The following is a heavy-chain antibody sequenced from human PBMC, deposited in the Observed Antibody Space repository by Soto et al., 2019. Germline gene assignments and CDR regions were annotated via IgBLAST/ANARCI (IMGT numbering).Heavy chain of an antibody. J-gene: IGHJ4*02. CDR3: ARYRGGDVYAAALFDY. V-gene: IGHV1-69*01. Sequence: QVQLVQSGAEVKKPGSSVKVSCKASGGTFSSYAISWVRQAPGQGLEWMGGIIPIFGTANYAQKFQGRVTITADESTSTDYMELSSLRSEDTAVYYCARYRGGDVYAAALFDYWGQGTLVTVSS. D-gene: IGHD2-8*01. CDR2: IIPIFGTA. CDR1: GGTFSSYA.